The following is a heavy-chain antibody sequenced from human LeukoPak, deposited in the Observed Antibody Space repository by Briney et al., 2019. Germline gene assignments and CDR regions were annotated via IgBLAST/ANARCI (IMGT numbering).Heavy chain of an antibody. CDR3: TGYSAGWSSGGGY. J-gene: IGHJ4*02. CDR1: GGSISSLTYY. V-gene: IGHV4-39*01. CDR2: IYYSGAT. D-gene: IGHD6-19*01. Sequence: SETRSLTCTVSGGSISSLTYYWGWIRQPPAKGLEGIASIYYSGATYYSPSLKSRVAISVNRSNTQFSLRLSSVTAADTAVYFCTGYSAGWSSGGGYWGQGTVVTVSS.